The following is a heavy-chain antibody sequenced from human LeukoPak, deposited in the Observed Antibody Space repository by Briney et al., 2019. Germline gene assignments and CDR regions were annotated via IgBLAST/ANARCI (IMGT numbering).Heavy chain of an antibody. CDR2: ISGSGGST. CDR3: VKDWGVLPDYTADGFDI. CDR1: GFTFSSYA. V-gene: IGHV3-23*01. Sequence: PGGSLRLSCAASGFTFSSYAKSWVRQAPGKGLEWVSAISGSGGSTYYADSVKGRFTISRDNSQNTLHLQMNILRVEDTAVYYCVKDWGVLPDYTADGFDIWGPGTMVTVSS. J-gene: IGHJ3*02. D-gene: IGHD3-10*01.